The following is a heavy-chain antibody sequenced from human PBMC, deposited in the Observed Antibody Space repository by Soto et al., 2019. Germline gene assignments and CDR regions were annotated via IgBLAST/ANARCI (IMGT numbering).Heavy chain of an antibody. J-gene: IGHJ5*02. CDR2: IYHSGST. CDR3: ARAQTYNYESSAYYVGS. CDR1: GGSISSGGYY. Sequence: QVQLQESGPGLVKPSQTLSLTCTVSGGSISSGGYYWSWIRQHPEKGLEWIGYIYHSGSTYYNPSLKSRIAISVDTSKNQFSLKLSSVTAADTAVYYCARAQTYNYESSAYYVGSWGQGTLVTVSS. D-gene: IGHD3-22*01. V-gene: IGHV4-31*03.